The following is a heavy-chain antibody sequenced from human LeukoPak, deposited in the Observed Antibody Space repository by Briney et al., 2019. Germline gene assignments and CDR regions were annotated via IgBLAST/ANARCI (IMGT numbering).Heavy chain of an antibody. V-gene: IGHV4-34*01. Sequence: SETLSLTCAVYGGSFSGYYWSWIRQPPGKGLEWIGEINHSGSTYYNPSLKSRVTISVDSSKNQFSLQLTSVTAADTAVYYCARGFSGSWYFDYWGQGTLVTVSS. CDR3: ARGFSGSWYFDY. D-gene: IGHD6-13*01. CDR1: GGSFSGYY. J-gene: IGHJ4*02. CDR2: INHSGST.